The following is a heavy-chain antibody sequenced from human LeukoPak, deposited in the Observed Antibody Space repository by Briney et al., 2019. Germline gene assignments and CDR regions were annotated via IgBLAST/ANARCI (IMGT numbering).Heavy chain of an antibody. CDR2: INHSGST. D-gene: IGHD6-6*01. CDR3: ARGFGSSSHYCYYGMDV. J-gene: IGHJ6*02. Sequence: PSETLSLTCAVYGGSFSGYYWSWIRQPPGKGLEWIGEINHSGSTNYNPSLKSRVTISVDTSKNQFSLKLSSVTAADTAVYYCARGFGSSSHYCYYGMDVWGQGTTVTVSS. V-gene: IGHV4-34*01. CDR1: GGSFSGYY.